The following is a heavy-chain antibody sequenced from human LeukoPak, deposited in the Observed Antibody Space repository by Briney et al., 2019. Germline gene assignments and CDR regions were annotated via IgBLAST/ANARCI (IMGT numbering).Heavy chain of an antibody. D-gene: IGHD6-19*01. CDR2: IYTSGST. V-gene: IGHV4-61*02. Sequence: KTSETLSLTCTVSGGSISSGSYYWSWIRQPAGKGLEWIGRIYTSGSTNYNPSLKSRVTISVDTSKNQFSLKLSSVTAADTAVYYCARGCPAVAFPEGWFDPWGQGTLVTVSS. CDR3: ARGCPAVAFPEGWFDP. CDR1: GGSISSGSYY. J-gene: IGHJ5*02.